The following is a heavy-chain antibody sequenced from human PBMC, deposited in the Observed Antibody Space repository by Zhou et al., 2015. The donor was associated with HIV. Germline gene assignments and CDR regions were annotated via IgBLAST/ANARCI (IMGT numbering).Heavy chain of an antibody. Sequence: QVQLVQSGAEVKKPGSSVKVSCKASGGTFSTYAISWVRQAPGQGLEWMGGIIPIFGTANYVEKFQGRVTITADKSTSTAYMELSSLRSDDSAMYYCARDDSSGYHSFDYWGQGTLVTVSS. CDR1: GGTFSTYA. D-gene: IGHD3-22*01. J-gene: IGHJ4*02. CDR3: ARDDSSGYHSFDY. CDR2: IIPIFGTA. V-gene: IGHV1-69*06.